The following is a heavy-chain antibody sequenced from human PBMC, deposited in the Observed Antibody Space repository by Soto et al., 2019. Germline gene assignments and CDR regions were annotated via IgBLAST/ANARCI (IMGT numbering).Heavy chain of an antibody. CDR1: GGSISSYY. CDR2: IYYSGNT. J-gene: IGHJ5*02. D-gene: IGHD6-19*01. Sequence: QVQLQESGPGLVKPSETLSLTCTVSGGSISSYYWSWIRQPPGKGLEWIGYIYYSGNTNYNPSHKSRVTISVDTSKTQFSLKLSSVTAADTAVYYCARLGSSSGWEPNWFDPWGQGTLVTVSS. CDR3: ARLGSSSGWEPNWFDP. V-gene: IGHV4-59*08.